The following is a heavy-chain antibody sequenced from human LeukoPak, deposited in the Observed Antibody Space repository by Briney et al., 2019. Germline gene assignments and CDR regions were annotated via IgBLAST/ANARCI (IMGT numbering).Heavy chain of an antibody. V-gene: IGHV3-7*03. Sequence: PGGSLRLSCAASGFTFSSYWMNWVRQAPGKGLEWVANINQDGSAKYSVDSVKGRFAISRDNAKNSLYLQMNSLRAEDTALYYCAKEDSSGYNYWGQGTLVTVSS. CDR1: GFTFSSYW. J-gene: IGHJ4*02. CDR2: INQDGSAK. D-gene: IGHD3-22*01. CDR3: AKEDSSGYNY.